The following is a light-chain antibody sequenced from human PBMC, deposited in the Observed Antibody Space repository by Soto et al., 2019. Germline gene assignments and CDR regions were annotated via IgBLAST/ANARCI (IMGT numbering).Light chain of an antibody. CDR2: GTS. CDR1: QTISSNN. J-gene: IGKJ1*01. Sequence: EIVLTQSPGTLSVSPGERATLSCRASQTISSNNLAWYQQKPGQAPSLLIYGTSSRATGIPDRFSGSGSGTDFTLTISRREPEDSAIYYCQQYISWTFGQGTKVEI. V-gene: IGKV3-20*01. CDR3: QQYISWT.